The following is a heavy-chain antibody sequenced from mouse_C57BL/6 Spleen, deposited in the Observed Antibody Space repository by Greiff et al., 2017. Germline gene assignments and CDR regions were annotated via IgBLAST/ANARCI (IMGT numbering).Heavy chain of an antibody. CDR2: IYPGDGDT. V-gene: IGHV1-82*01. CDR3: ASLLNGFGY. D-gene: IGHD1-1*01. CDR1: GYAFSSSW. Sequence: QVQLQQSGPELVKPGASVKISCKASGYAFSSSWMNWVKQRPGQGLEWIGRIYPGDGDTNYNGKFKGKATLTADKSSSTAYMQLSSLTSEDSAVYFCASLLNGFGYWGQGTTLTVSS. J-gene: IGHJ2*01.